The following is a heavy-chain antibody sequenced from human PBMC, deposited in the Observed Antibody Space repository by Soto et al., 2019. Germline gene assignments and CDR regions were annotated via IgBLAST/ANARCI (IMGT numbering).Heavy chain of an antibody. Sequence: VQLVESGGSVVQPGRYLRISCAASGFTFSSYGMHWVRQAPGKGLEWVEFIWFDGSDKYYTESVKGRFTISRDNSKSTLYLQMNSLRAEDTAVYYCARLYCSASSCYSVGAFDIRGQGTMVTVSS. J-gene: IGHJ3*02. CDR3: ARLYCSASSCYSVGAFDI. D-gene: IGHD2-15*01. CDR2: IWFDGSDK. CDR1: GFTFSSYG. V-gene: IGHV3-33*01.